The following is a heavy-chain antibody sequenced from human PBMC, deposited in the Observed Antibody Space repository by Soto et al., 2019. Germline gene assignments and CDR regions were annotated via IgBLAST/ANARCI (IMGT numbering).Heavy chain of an antibody. CDR1: GFTFSSYS. D-gene: IGHD6-6*01. J-gene: IGHJ4*02. CDR3: AKVRQLAYFDY. CDR2: ISGSGGST. V-gene: IGHV3-23*01. Sequence: GGSLRLSCAASGFTFSSYSMNWVRQAPGKGLEWVSAISGSGGSTYYADSVKGRFTISRDNSKNTLYLQMNSLRAEDTAVYYCAKVRQLAYFDYWGQGTLVTVSS.